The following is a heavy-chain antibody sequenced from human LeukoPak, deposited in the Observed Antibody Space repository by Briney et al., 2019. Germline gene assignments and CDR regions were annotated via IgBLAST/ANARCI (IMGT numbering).Heavy chain of an antibody. CDR1: GFTFSGSA. Sequence: GGSLRLSCAASGFTFSGSAMHWVRQASGKGLEWVGRIRSKANSYATAYAASVKGRFTISRDDSKNTAYLQMNSLKTEDTAVYYCTRHEDYYGSADFDYWGQGTPVTVSS. CDR3: TRHEDYYGSADFDY. D-gene: IGHD3-10*01. J-gene: IGHJ4*02. CDR2: IRSKANSYAT. V-gene: IGHV3-73*01.